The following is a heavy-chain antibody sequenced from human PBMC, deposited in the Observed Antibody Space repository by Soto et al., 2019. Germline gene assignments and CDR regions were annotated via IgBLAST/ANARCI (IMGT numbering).Heavy chain of an antibody. CDR3: ARDHVVRGVINWFDP. Sequence: QVQLQESGPGLVKPSETLSLTCTVSGGSVSSGSYYWSWIRQPPGKGLEWIGYIYYSGSTNYNPSLKSRVTISVDTPKNQFSLKLSSVTAADTAVYYCARDHVVRGVINWFDPWGQGTLVTVSS. CDR2: IYYSGST. CDR1: GGSVSSGSYY. V-gene: IGHV4-61*01. D-gene: IGHD3-10*01. J-gene: IGHJ5*02.